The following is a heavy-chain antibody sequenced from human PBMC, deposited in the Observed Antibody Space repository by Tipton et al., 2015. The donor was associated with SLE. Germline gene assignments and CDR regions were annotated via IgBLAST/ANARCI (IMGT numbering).Heavy chain of an antibody. Sequence: SLRLSCAASGFTFCNYAMSWVRQAPGKGLEWVSAITGSGDRTYYIDSEKGRFTISRDNSKNSLYLQMNGLRAEDTAVYYCARSPVDYWNGYSAWGQGTLVAVSS. CDR1: GFTFCNYA. V-gene: IGHV3-23*01. D-gene: IGHD3-3*01. CDR3: ARSPVDYWNGYSA. J-gene: IGHJ4*02. CDR2: ITGSGDRT.